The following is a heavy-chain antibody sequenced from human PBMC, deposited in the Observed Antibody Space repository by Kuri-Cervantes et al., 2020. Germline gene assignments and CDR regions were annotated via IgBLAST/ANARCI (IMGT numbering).Heavy chain of an antibody. V-gene: IGHV3-21*04. Sequence: GESLKISCAASGFTFSSYSMNWVRQAPGKGLEWVSSISSSSSYIYYADSVKGRFTISRDNSKNTLYLQVNSLRAEDTAVYYCAKEPYYYNLFDYWGQGTLVTVSS. CDR3: AKEPYYYNLFDY. J-gene: IGHJ4*02. D-gene: IGHD3-10*01. CDR1: GFTFSSYS. CDR2: ISSSSSYI.